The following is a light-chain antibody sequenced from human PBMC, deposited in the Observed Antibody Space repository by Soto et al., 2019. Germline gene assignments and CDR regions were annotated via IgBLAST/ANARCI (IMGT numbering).Light chain of an antibody. V-gene: IGKV4-1*01. CDR1: QSVLYSSNNKNY. J-gene: IGKJ1*01. CDR2: WAS. CDR3: QQSYSTPRT. Sequence: DIVMTQSPDSLAVSLGERATINCKSSQSVLYSSNNKNYLGWYQQKVGQPPKLLIYWASTRESGVPDRFSGSGSGTDFTLTISSLQPEDFATYYCQQSYSTPRTFGQGTKVEIK.